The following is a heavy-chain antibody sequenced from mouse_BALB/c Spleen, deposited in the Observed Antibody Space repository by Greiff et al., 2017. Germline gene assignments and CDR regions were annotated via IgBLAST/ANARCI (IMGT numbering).Heavy chain of an antibody. CDR1: GYTFTSYT. Sequence: VNLVESGAELARPGASVKMSCKASGYTFTSYTMHWVKQRPGQGLEWIGYINPSSGYTNYNQKFKDKATLTADKSSSTAYMQLSSLTSEDSAVYYCAREGSMDYWGQGTSVTVSS. J-gene: IGHJ4*01. CDR2: INPSSGYT. CDR3: AREGSMDY. V-gene: IGHV1-4*01.